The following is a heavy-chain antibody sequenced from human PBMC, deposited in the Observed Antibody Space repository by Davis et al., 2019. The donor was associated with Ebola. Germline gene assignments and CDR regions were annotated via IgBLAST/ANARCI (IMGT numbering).Heavy chain of an antibody. Sequence: PSETLSLTCAVYGGSFSGYYWSWIRQPPGKGLEWIGEINHSGSTNYNPSLKSRVTISLDTSKNQFSLKLSSVTAADTAVYYCARVRSYGPYYYYGMDVWGQGTTVTVSS. J-gene: IGHJ6*02. CDR1: GGSFSGYY. D-gene: IGHD5-18*01. V-gene: IGHV4-34*01. CDR3: ARVRSYGPYYYYGMDV. CDR2: INHSGST.